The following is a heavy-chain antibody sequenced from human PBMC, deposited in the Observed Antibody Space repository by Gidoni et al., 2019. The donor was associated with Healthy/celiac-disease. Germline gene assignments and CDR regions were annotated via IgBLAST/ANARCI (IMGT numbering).Heavy chain of an antibody. CDR2: IYYSGST. CDR3: ARGRIVGATSYYFDY. CDR1: GGSISRDY. V-gene: IGHV4-59*01. J-gene: IGHJ4*02. Sequence: QVQLQESGPGLVKPSETLSLTCPVSGGSISRDYWSWIRQPPGKGLEWIGYIYYSGSTNYNPSLKSRVTISVDTSKNQFSLKLSSVTAADTAVYYCARGRIVGATSYYFDYWGQGTLVTVSS. D-gene: IGHD1-26*01.